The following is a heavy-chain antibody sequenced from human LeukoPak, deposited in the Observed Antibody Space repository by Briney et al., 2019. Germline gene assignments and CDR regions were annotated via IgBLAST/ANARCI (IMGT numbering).Heavy chain of an antibody. CDR1: GFTFSSYG. J-gene: IGHJ4*02. V-gene: IGHV3-30*18. D-gene: IGHD3-22*01. Sequence: PGGSLRLSCAASGFTFSSYGMHWVRQAPGKGLEWVAVISYDGSNKYYADSVKGRFTISRDNSKNTLYLQMNSLRAEDTAVYYCAKSLYYYDTRPTGFDYWGQGTLVTVSS. CDR3: AKSLYYYDTRPTGFDY. CDR2: ISYDGSNK.